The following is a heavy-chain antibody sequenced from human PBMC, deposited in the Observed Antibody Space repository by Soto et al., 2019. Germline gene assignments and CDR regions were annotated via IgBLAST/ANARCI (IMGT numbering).Heavy chain of an antibody. J-gene: IGHJ5*02. CDR2: INHSGST. V-gene: IGHV4-34*01. CDR3: ARDSVNYDFWSGYTNGEYNWFDP. Sequence: QVQLQQWGAGLLKPSETLSLTCAVYGGSFSGYYWSWIRQPPGKGLEWIGEINHSGSTNYNPSLKSRVTISVDTSKNQFSLKLSSVTAAETAVYYCARDSVNYDFWSGYTNGEYNWFDPWGQGTLVTVSS. D-gene: IGHD3-3*01. CDR1: GGSFSGYY.